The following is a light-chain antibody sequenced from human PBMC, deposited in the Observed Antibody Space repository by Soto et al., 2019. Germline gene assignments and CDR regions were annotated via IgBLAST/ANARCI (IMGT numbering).Light chain of an antibody. CDR3: QQRSNWPLT. CDR2: DAS. Sequence: EIVLPQSPPTLSLSPGESAALSCRVSQTISTYLAWYQQKPGQAPRLLIYDASTRATGIPARFSGSGSGTDFTLTISSLEPEDFAVYYCQQRSNWPLTFGGGTKVDIK. V-gene: IGKV3-11*01. CDR1: QTISTY. J-gene: IGKJ4*01.